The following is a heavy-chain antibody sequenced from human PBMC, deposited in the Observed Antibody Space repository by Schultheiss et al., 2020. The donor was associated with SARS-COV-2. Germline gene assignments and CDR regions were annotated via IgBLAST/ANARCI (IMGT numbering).Heavy chain of an antibody. CDR2: IYHSGST. V-gene: IGHV4-38-2*01. D-gene: IGHD4-17*01. CDR1: GYSISSGYY. J-gene: IGHJ4*02. CDR3: ARAAVTTLPYFDY. Sequence: SQTLSLTCAVSGYSISSGYYWGWIRQPPGKGLEWIGSIYHSGSTNYNPSLKSRVTISVDTSKNQFSLKLSSVTAADTAVYYCARAAVTTLPYFDYWGQGTLVTVSS.